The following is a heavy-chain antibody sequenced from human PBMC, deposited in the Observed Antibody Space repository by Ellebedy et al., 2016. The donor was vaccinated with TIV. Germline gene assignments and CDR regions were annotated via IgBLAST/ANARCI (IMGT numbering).Heavy chain of an antibody. J-gene: IGHJ4*02. CDR2: INPSGGST. V-gene: IGHV1-46*01. CDR3: ASGIMITFGGVIAALDY. Sequence: AASVKVSCKASGYTFTSYYMHWVRQAPGQGLEWMGIINPSGGSTSYAQKFQGRVTITADESTSTAYMELSSLRSEDTAVYYCASGIMITFGGVIAALDYWGQGTLVTVSS. CDR1: GYTFTSYY. D-gene: IGHD3-16*02.